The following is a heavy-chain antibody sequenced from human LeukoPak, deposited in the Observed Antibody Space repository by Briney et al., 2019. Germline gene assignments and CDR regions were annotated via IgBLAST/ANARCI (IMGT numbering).Heavy chain of an antibody. J-gene: IGHJ6*03. CDR3: ARTLILSYYYYYMDV. V-gene: IGHV4-4*08. D-gene: IGHD2/OR15-2a*01. CDR2: IYTSGST. CDR1: GGSISGYY. Sequence: PSETLSLTYTVSGGSISGYYWSWIRQPPGGGLEWIGYIYTSGSTNYNPSLKSRVTMSVDTSKNQFSLKLSSVTAADTAVYYCARTLILSYYYYYMDVWGKGTTVTISS.